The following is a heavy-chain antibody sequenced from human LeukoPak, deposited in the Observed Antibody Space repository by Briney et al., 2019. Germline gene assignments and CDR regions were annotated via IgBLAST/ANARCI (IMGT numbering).Heavy chain of an antibody. V-gene: IGHV4-59*07. CDR1: GGSISSYY. CDR3: ARIGHEDYYFDY. J-gene: IGHJ4*02. Sequence: SDTLSLTCTVSGGSISSYYWSTIRQPPGKGLKWFGYIYYSGSTNYNPSVKSRVTISVDTSKNQFSLKLSPVTAADTAVYYCARIGHEDYYFDYWGQGTLVTVSS. CDR2: IYYSGST.